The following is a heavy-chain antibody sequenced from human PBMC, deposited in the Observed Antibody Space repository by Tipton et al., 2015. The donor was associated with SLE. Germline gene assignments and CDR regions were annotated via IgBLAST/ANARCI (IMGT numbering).Heavy chain of an antibody. CDR1: GGSISSSSYY. CDR2: IYYSGST. D-gene: IGHD6-13*01. J-gene: IGHJ5*02. CDR3: ASSNGYSSSWYGPYNWFDP. V-gene: IGHV4-39*07. Sequence: TLSLTCTVSGGSISSSSYYWGWIRQPPGKGLEWIGSIYYSGSTYYNPSRKSRVTISVDTSKNQFSLKLSSVTAADTAVYYCASSNGYSSSWYGPYNWFDPWGQGTLVTVSS.